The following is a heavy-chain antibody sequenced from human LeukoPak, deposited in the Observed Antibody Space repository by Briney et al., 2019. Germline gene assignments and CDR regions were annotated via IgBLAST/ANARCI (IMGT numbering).Heavy chain of an antibody. CDR1: GYTLTSYA. CDR2: ISAYNDNT. Sequence: ASVKVSCKASGYTLTSYAISWVRQAPGQGVEWMGWISAYNDNTNYAHKLQGRVTMTTDTSTSTAYMELRSLRSDDTAVYYCARVHYDILTGYSYFDYWGQGTLVTVSS. J-gene: IGHJ4*02. D-gene: IGHD3-9*01. CDR3: ARVHYDILTGYSYFDY. V-gene: IGHV1-18*01.